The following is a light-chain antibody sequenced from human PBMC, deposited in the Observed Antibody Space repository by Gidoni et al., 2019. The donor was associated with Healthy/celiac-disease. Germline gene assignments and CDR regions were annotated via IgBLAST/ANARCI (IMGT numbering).Light chain of an antibody. J-gene: IGLJ1*01. V-gene: IGLV2-14*01. Sequence: QSALTQPAYVSGSPGQSITISCTGTSSYVGGYKSVSWYHQHPGKAPQLMMYAVSNRPSGVSNRFSGSKSGNTTSLTISGLQAEDEADYYCSSYTSSSTPYVFGTGTNVTVL. CDR2: AVS. CDR3: SSYTSSSTPYV. CDR1: SSYVGGYKS.